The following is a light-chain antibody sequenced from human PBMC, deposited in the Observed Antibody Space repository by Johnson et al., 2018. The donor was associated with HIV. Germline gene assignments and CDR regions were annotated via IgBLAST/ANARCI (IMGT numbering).Light chain of an antibody. V-gene: IGLV1-51*02. CDR2: EDN. CDR1: VSNIESYF. Sequence: QAVLTQPPSVSAAPGQTVNISCSGNVSNIESYFVSWYQQLPGAAPTLLIYEDNKRPSGIPDRFSGSKSGATATLGITGLKTGDEADYYCGTWDTSLRTGFFGTGTKVTVL. CDR3: GTWDTSLRTGF. J-gene: IGLJ1*01.